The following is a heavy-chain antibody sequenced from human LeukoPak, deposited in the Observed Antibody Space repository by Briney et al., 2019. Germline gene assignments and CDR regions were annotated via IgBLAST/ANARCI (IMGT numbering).Heavy chain of an antibody. J-gene: IGHJ4*02. CDR3: ARDSTAYYDYVWGSYRPPFDY. Sequence: ASVKVSCKASGGTFSSYAISWVRQAPGQGLEWMGWISAYNGNTNYAQKLQGRVTMTTDTSTSTAYMELRSLRSDDTAVYYCARDSTAYYDYVWGSYRPPFDYWGQGTLVTVSS. CDR2: ISAYNGNT. D-gene: IGHD3-16*02. CDR1: GGTFSSYA. V-gene: IGHV1-18*01.